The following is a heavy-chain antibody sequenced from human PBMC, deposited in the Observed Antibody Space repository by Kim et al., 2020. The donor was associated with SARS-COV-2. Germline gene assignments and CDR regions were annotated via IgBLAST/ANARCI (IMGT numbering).Heavy chain of an antibody. D-gene: IGHD3-10*01. CDR2: IWYDGSNK. J-gene: IGHJ3*02. CDR3: AKDRVRQYVSCAFDI. CDR1: GFTFSSYA. V-gene: IGHV3-33*06. Sequence: GGSLRLSCAASGFTFSSYAMHWVRQAPGKGLEWVAVIWYDGSNKYYADSVKGRFTISRDNSKNTLYLQMNSLRAEDTAVYYCAKDRVRQYVSCAFDIWGQGTMVTVSS.